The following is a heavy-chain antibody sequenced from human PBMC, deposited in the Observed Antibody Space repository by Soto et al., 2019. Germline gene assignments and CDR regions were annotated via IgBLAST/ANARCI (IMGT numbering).Heavy chain of an antibody. J-gene: IGHJ4*02. V-gene: IGHV1-18*01. CDR3: ARERQGRHEY. Sequence: ASVKVSCKTSGYSFTTYGITWVRQAPGQGLEWMGWISVHSGSTQSVQKLQGRVTMTTDTSTSTAYMELRSLRSDDTAVYYCARERQGRHEYWGQGTLVTVSS. CDR2: ISVHSGST. CDR1: GYSFTTYG.